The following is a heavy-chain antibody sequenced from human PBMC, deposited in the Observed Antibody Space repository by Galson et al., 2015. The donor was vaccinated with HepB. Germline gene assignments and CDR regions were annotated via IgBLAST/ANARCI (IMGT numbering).Heavy chain of an antibody. Sequence: QSGAEVKKPGESLRISCKASGYSFTSFWISWVRQMPGKGLQCMGIIYPGDSETRYSPSFQGQVTISADKSINTAYLQWRSLKASDTAMYYCARLGHEGYHYYGMDVWGQGTTVTVSS. J-gene: IGHJ6*02. CDR1: GYSFTSFW. CDR3: ARLGHEGYHYYGMDV. CDR2: IYPGDSET. D-gene: IGHD2-2*01. V-gene: IGHV5-51*01.